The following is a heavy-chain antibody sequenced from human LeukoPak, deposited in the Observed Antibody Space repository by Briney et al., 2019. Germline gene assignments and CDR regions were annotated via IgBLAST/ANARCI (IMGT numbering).Heavy chain of an antibody. CDR2: ISTSNGNT. J-gene: IGHJ4*02. D-gene: IGHD3-10*01. Sequence: ASVKVSCKASGYTFISYGISWVRQAPGQGLEWMGWISTSNGNTNYAQKLQGRVTMTTDASRSTAYMELRSLRSDDTAVYYCARDSGERGSGSYLIAYWGQGTLVTVSS. CDR3: ARDSGERGSGSYLIAY. V-gene: IGHV1-18*01. CDR1: GYTFISYG.